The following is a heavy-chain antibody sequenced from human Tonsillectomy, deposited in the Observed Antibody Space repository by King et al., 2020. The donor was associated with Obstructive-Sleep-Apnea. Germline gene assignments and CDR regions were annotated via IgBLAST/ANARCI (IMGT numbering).Heavy chain of an antibody. CDR2: IYWNDDK. J-gene: IGHJ4*02. CDR1: GFSLSTSGVG. CDR3: AHSSPYYVILTGYYGFFDY. D-gene: IGHD3-9*01. Sequence: TLKESGPTLVKPTQTLTLTCTFSGFSLSTSGVGVGWIRQPPGKALEGLALIYWNDDKRYSPSLKSRLTITKDTSKNHVVLTMTTMDPVDTSPYYCAHSSPYYVILTGYYGFFDYWGQGTLVTVSS. V-gene: IGHV2-5*01.